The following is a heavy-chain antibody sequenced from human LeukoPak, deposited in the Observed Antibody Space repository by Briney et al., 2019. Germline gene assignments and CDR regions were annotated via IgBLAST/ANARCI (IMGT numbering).Heavy chain of an antibody. V-gene: IGHV1-58*01. J-gene: IGHJ4*02. D-gene: IGHD2-2*01. CDR3: AADGSDYCSSTSCRPTAVAG. CDR1: GFTFTSSA. CDR2: IVVGSGNT. Sequence: ASVKVSCKASGFTFTSSAVQWVRQAHGQRLEWIGWIVVGSGNTNYAQKFQERVTITRDMSTSTAYMELSSLRSEDTAVYYCAADGSDYCSSTSCRPTAVAGWGQGTLVTVSS.